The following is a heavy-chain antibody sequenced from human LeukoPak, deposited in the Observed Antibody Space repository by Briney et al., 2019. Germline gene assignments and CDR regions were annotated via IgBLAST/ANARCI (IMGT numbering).Heavy chain of an antibody. Sequence: GASVKVSCKASGYTFTTYYMHWVRQAPGQGLEWMGIINPSSGSTSYAQKFQGRVNMTRDTSTSTVYMELSSLRSEDTAVYYCARVPGTRWEYFDYWGQGTLVTVSS. J-gene: IGHJ4*02. V-gene: IGHV1-46*01. D-gene: IGHD1-1*01. CDR1: GYTFTTYY. CDR3: ARVPGTRWEYFDY. CDR2: INPSSGST.